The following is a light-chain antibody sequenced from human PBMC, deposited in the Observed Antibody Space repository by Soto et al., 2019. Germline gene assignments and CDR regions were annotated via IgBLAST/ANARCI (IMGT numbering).Light chain of an antibody. J-gene: IGKJ2*01. V-gene: IGKV1-9*01. CDR2: SAS. CDR3: KQHTSXPYT. CDR1: QDIITF. Sequence: DIQMTQSPSTLSGSVGDRVTITCRASQDIITFLAWYQQKPGKAPQLLIYSASNLHSVVTSRFSGSGYGTEFTLTVSSLQPEDFATYNSKQHTSXPYTCGHGTKV.